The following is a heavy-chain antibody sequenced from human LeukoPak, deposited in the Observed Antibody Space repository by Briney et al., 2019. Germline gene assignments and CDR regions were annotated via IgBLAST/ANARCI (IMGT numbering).Heavy chain of an antibody. D-gene: IGHD1-7*01. J-gene: IGHJ5*02. CDR3: AKGHYNWNLAGNWFDP. Sequence: GASLRLSCAASGFTFSSYAMSWVRQAPGKGLAWVSVISGSGDSTDYADSVKGRFTISRDNSRNMLYLQMNSLRAEDTAVYYCAKGHYNWNLAGNWFDPWGQGTLVTVSS. V-gene: IGHV3-23*01. CDR2: ISGSGDST. CDR1: GFTFSSYA.